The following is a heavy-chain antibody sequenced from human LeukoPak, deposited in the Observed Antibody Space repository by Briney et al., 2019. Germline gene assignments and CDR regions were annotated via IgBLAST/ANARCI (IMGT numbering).Heavy chain of an antibody. Sequence: KSSETLSLTCTVAGGTISSSSYYWGWIRQPPGKGLEWIGSIYYSGSTYYNPSLKSRVTILVDTSKNQFSLKLSSVTAADTAVYYCARDDNSSGWHDAFDIWGQGTMVTVSS. CDR3: ARDDNSSGWHDAFDI. V-gene: IGHV4-39*07. CDR1: GGTISSSSYY. J-gene: IGHJ3*02. CDR2: IYYSGST. D-gene: IGHD6-19*01.